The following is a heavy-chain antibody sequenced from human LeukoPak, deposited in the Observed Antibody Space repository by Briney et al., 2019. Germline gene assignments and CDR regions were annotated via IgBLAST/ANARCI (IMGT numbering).Heavy chain of an antibody. CDR2: INEGGSLK. Sequence: GGSLRLSCAASGFTFSAYWMTWVRQAPGKGLEWVTIINEGGSLKYYVDSVKGRFTISRDNTKNSLYLQMSTLRVEDTAVYYCARDQVTMVRGVSGFSHYYYMDVWGKGTTVTISS. D-gene: IGHD3-10*01. CDR1: GFTFSAYW. CDR3: ARDQVTMVRGVSGFSHYYYMDV. J-gene: IGHJ6*03. V-gene: IGHV3-7*01.